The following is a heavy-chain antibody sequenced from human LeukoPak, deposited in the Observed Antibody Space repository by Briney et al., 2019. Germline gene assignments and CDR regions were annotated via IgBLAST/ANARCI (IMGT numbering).Heavy chain of an antibody. CDR2: IYYSGST. D-gene: IGHD3-10*02. Sequence: PSETLSLTCTVSGGSISSSSYYWGWIRQPPGKGLEWIGSIYYSGSTYYNPSLKSRVTISVDTSKNQFSLKLSSVSAADTAVYYCVRRVPGPRVGDYVAYYFDLWGQGTLVTVSS. CDR3: VRRVPGPRVGDYVAYYFDL. J-gene: IGHJ4*02. CDR1: GGSISSSSYY. V-gene: IGHV4-39*07.